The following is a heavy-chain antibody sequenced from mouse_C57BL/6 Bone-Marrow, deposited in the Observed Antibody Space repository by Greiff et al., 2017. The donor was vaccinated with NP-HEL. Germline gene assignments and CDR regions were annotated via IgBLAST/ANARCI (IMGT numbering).Heavy chain of an antibody. Sequence: VQLQQPGAELVMPGASVKLSCKASGYTFTSYWMHWVKQRPGQGLEWIGEIDPSDSYTNYNQQFKGKSTLTVDKSSSTAYMPLSSLTSEDSAVYYCARAYGSSYGEYWGQGTTLTVSS. CDR1: GYTFTSYW. J-gene: IGHJ2*01. CDR2: IDPSDSYT. CDR3: ARAYGSSYGEY. V-gene: IGHV1-69*01. D-gene: IGHD1-1*01.